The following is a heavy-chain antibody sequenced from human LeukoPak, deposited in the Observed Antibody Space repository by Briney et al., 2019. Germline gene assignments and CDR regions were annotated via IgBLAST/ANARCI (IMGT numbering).Heavy chain of an antibody. J-gene: IGHJ3*02. CDR1: GYSFTSYW. CDR3: ATALYYYDSSGYYLDAFDI. D-gene: IGHD3-22*01. Sequence: GESLKISCKGSGYSFTSYWIGWVRQMPGKGLEWMGIIYPGDSDTRYSPSFQGQVTISADKSISTAYLQWSSLKASDTAMCYCATALYYYDSSGYYLDAFDIWGQGTMVTVSS. CDR2: IYPGDSDT. V-gene: IGHV5-51*01.